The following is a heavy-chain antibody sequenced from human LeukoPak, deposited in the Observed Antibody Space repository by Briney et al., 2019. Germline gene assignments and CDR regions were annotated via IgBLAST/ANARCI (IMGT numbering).Heavy chain of an antibody. Sequence: PSETLSLTCTVSGYSISSGYYWGWIRQPPGKGLEWIGSIYHSGSTYYNPSLKSRVTISVDTSKNQFSLKLSSVTAADTAVYYCARGSMITFGGVIAFDYWGQGTLVTVSS. V-gene: IGHV4-38-2*02. CDR2: IYHSGST. CDR1: GYSISSGYY. J-gene: IGHJ4*02. D-gene: IGHD3-16*02. CDR3: ARGSMITFGGVIAFDY.